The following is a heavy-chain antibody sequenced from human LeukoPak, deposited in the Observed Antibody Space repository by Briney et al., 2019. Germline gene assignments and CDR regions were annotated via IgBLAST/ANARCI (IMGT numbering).Heavy chain of an antibody. CDR1: GFTFDDYA. CDR3: AKDYYYDSSGYFDY. CDR2: ISWNSGSM. D-gene: IGHD3-22*01. Sequence: PGGSLRLSCAASGFTFDDYAMHWVRQAPGKGLEWVSGISWNSGSMGYADSVKGRFTISRDNAKNSLYLQMNSLRAEDTALYYCAKDYYYDSSGYFDYWGQGTLVTVSS. J-gene: IGHJ4*02. V-gene: IGHV3-9*01.